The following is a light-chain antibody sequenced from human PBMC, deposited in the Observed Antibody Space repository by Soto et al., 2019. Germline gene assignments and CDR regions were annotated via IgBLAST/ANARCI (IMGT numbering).Light chain of an antibody. CDR1: QVITND. V-gene: IGKV1-17*01. J-gene: IGKJ1*01. Sequence: IQMTQSPSSLSASVGDRLSITCRASQVITNDLGWYQQKPGKAPKRLIYAASTLQSGVPSRFSGSGSGTEFTLTISSLQPDDFATYYCQQYHIYSGTFGQGTKVDIK. CDR3: QQYHIYSGT. CDR2: AAS.